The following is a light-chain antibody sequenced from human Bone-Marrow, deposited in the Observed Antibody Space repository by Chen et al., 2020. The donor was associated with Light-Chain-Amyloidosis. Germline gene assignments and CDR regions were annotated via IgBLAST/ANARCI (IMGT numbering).Light chain of an antibody. CDR2: RDT. Sequence: SYELTQPPSLSVSPGQTARITCSGADLPTKYDYWYQQKPGQAPVLVIHRDTERPSGISERLSGSSSGTTATLTNSGVQAEDEDDYHCQSADSSGTYEVIFGGGTKLTVL. V-gene: IGLV3-25*03. CDR1: DLPTKY. CDR3: QSADSSGTYEVI. J-gene: IGLJ2*01.